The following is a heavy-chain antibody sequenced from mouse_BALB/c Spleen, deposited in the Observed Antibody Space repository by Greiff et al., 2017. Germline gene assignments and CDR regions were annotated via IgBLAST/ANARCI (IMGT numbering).Heavy chain of an antibody. CDR1: GFSLTSYG. V-gene: IGHV2-5-1*01. CDR2: IWRGGST. Sequence: VQLVESGPSLVQPSQSLTITCTVSGFSLTSYGVHWVRQSPGKGLEWLGVIWRGGSTDYNAAFMSRLSITKDNSKSQVFFKMNSLQADDTAIYYCAKPLYDYDGFAYWGQGTLVTVSA. CDR3: AKPLYDYDGFAY. D-gene: IGHD2-4*01. J-gene: IGHJ3*01.